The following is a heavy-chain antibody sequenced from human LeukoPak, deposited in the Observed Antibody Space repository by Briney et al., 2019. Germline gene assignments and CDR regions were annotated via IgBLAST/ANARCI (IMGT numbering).Heavy chain of an antibody. CDR2: INNDGSST. J-gene: IGHJ4*02. V-gene: IGHV3-74*01. CDR3: ARGVTIFDF. Sequence: GGSLRLSCTASGFTFRTYAMIWVRQAPGKGLLWVSRINNDGSSTSYADSVKGRFTISRDNAKNTLYLQMNSLRAADTAVYYCARGVTIFDFWGQGTLVTVSS. D-gene: IGHD3-3*01. CDR1: GFTFRTYA.